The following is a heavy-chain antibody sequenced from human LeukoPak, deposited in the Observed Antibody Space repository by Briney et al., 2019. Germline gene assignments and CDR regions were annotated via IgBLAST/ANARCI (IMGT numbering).Heavy chain of an antibody. J-gene: IGHJ5*02. CDR2: INPNSGGT. CDR1: GYTFTGYY. D-gene: IGHD2-15*01. Sequence: GASVTVSCKAAGYTFTGYYMFWVRQAPGQGLEWMGRINPNSGGTNYAQKLQGRVTMTRDTSISTAYMERSRLRSDDTAVYYCARGYCSGGSCYSVENWFDPWGQGTLVTVSS. CDR3: ARGYCSGGSCYSVENWFDP. V-gene: IGHV1-2*06.